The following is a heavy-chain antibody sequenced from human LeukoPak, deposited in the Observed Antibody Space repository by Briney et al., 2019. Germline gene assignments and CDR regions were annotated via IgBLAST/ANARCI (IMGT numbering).Heavy chain of an antibody. D-gene: IGHD1-26*01. CDR3: ARDLSPKVGATHH. CDR2: INPNSGGT. Sequence: ASVTVSCKASGDTFTGYYMHWVRQAPGQGLEWMGWINPNSGGTNYAQKFQGRVTMTRDTSISTAYMELSRLRSDDTAVYYCARDLSPKVGATHHWGQGTLVTVSS. V-gene: IGHV1-2*02. CDR1: GDTFTGYY. J-gene: IGHJ4*02.